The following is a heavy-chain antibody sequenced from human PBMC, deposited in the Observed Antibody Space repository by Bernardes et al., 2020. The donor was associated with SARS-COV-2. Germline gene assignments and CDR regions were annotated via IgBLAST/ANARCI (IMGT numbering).Heavy chain of an antibody. CDR1: GYTFTGYY. Sequence: ASVKVSCKASGYTFTGYYMRWVRQAPGQGLEWMGWINPNSGGTNYAQKFQGRVTMTRDTSISTAYMELSRLRSDDTAVYYCAIDVAGEYSTWGQGTLVTVSS. D-gene: IGHD3-16*01. V-gene: IGHV1-2*02. CDR2: INPNSGGT. CDR3: AIDVAGEYST. J-gene: IGHJ5*02.